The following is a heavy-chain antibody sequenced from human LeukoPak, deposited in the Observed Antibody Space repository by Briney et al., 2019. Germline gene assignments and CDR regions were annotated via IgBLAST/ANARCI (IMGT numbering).Heavy chain of an antibody. Sequence: PSETLSLTCTVSGGSISSYYWSWIRQPPGKGPEWIGYIYYSGSTNYNPSLKSRVTISVDTSKNQFSLKLSSVTAADTAVYYCASWIAAAGTLDYWGQGTLVTVSS. D-gene: IGHD6-13*01. J-gene: IGHJ4*02. V-gene: IGHV4-59*01. CDR1: GGSISSYY. CDR3: ASWIAAAGTLDY. CDR2: IYYSGST.